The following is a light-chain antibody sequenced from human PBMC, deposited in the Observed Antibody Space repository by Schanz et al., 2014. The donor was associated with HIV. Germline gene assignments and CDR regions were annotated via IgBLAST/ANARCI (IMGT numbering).Light chain of an antibody. CDR2: DTA. V-gene: IGKV3-20*01. Sequence: EIVLTQSPGTVSLSPGERATLSCRASQSVSSNYLAWYQQKPGQAPRLLIYDTASRAAGISDRFSGSGSGTDFTVTISRLEPEDFAVYYCQQCGNFPGTFGQGTRVEIK. CDR1: QSVSSNY. CDR3: QQCGNFPGT. J-gene: IGKJ1*01.